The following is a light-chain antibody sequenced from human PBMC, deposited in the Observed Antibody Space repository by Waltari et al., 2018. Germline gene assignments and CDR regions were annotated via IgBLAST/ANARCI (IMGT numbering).Light chain of an antibody. Sequence: QTVVTQEPSLTVSPGGTVTLTCASSTGDVTSGTYPYWFQQKPGQAPRTLIYETSNKHSWTPARFSGSLLGGKAALTLSGAQAEDEADYYCLLSYSGSWVFGGGTKLTVL. CDR1: TGDVTSGTY. V-gene: IGLV7-46*01. CDR3: LLSYSGSWV. J-gene: IGLJ3*02. CDR2: ETS.